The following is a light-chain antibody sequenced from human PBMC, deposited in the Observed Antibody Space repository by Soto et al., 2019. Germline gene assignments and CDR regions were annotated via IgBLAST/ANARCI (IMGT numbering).Light chain of an antibody. CDR2: KAS. Sequence: DIQMTQSPSSLSASVGDRVTITCRASQSISSYLNWYQQRPGKAPKLLIYKASSLQSGVPSRFSGSGSGTDFTLTISSLQPEDFATYDCQQSYSTPMYTFGQGTKLEIK. CDR3: QQSYSTPMYT. CDR1: QSISSY. J-gene: IGKJ2*01. V-gene: IGKV1-39*01.